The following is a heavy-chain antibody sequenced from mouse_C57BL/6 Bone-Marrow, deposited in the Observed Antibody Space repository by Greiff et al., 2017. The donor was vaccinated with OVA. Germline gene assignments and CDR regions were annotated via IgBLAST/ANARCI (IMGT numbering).Heavy chain of an antibody. CDR3: LYYGNYD. CDR1: GYAFSSSW. CDR2: IYPGDGDT. J-gene: IGHJ2*01. D-gene: IGHD2-1*01. Sequence: VKLMESGPELVKPGASVKISCKASGYAFSSSWMNWVKQRPGKGLEWIGRIYPGDGDTNYNGKFKGKATLTADKSSSTAYMQLSSLTSEDSAVYFCLYYGNYDWGQGTTLTVSS. V-gene: IGHV1-82*01.